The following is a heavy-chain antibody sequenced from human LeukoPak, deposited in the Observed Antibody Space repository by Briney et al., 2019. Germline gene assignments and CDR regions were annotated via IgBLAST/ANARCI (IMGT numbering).Heavy chain of an antibody. CDR2: ISAYNGNT. CDR1: GYTFTSYG. Sequence: GASVKVSCKASGYTFTSYGISWVRQAPGQGLEWMGWISAYNGNTNYAQKLQGRVTMITDTSTSTAYMELRSLRSDDTAVYYCARAGGVVVPAAIFDYWGQGTLVTVSS. CDR3: ARAGGVVVPAAIFDY. D-gene: IGHD2-2*01. V-gene: IGHV1-18*04. J-gene: IGHJ4*02.